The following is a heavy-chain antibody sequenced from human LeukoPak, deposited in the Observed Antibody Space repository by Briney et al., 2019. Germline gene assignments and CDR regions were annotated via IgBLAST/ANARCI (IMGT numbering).Heavy chain of an antibody. CDR3: AKDRRYGAYYFDY. D-gene: IGHD4-17*01. Sequence: GGSLRLSCAASGFTFSGSWMSWVRQAPGKGLEWVANIKQDGSEKYYVDSVKGRFTISRDNGKKSLFLQVNSLRAEDTAVYYCAKDRRYGAYYFDYWGQGTLVAVSS. V-gene: IGHV3-7*01. CDR2: IKQDGSEK. J-gene: IGHJ4*02. CDR1: GFTFSGSW.